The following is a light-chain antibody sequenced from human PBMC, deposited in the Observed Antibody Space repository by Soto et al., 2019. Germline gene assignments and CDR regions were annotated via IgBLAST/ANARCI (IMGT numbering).Light chain of an antibody. CDR1: QCIXSN. J-gene: IGKJ4*02. Sequence: DIGLTQSASTLSVSPGERATLSCRASQCIXSNFGWYQQKPGQAPRILXYGASTRATGSPARFSGSGSATEFTLPISSMQSEDFAVYYFQQYKSGTLTFGGGTKVDIK. V-gene: IGKV3-15*01. CDR2: GAS. CDR3: QQYKSGTLT.